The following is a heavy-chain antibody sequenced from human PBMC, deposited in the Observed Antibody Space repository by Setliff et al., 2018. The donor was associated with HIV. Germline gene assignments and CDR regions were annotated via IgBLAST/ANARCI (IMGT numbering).Heavy chain of an antibody. CDR1: GASISRSSYY. Sequence: SETLSLTCTVSGASISRSSYYWGWLRQPPGKGLEWIGIIYYSGSTYYNPSLKSRVTISVDTSKNQFSLRLSSVTAADTAVYFCARVKSGTLGGYVDYWGQGTQGTVAS. CDR2: IYYSGST. V-gene: IGHV4-39*07. CDR3: ARVKSGTLGGYVDY. D-gene: IGHD3-16*01. J-gene: IGHJ4*02.